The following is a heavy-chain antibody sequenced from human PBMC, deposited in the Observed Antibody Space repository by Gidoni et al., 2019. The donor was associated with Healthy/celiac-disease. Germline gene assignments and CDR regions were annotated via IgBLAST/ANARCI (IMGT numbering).Heavy chain of an antibody. J-gene: IGHJ5*02. D-gene: IGHD4-17*01. CDR2: INHSGST. CDR1: GGSFSGYY. Sequence: QVQLQQWGAGLLKPSETLSLTCAVYGGSFSGYYWSWIRQPPGQGLEWIGEINHSGSTNYNPSLKSRVTISVDTSKNQFSLKLSSVTAADTAVYYCARGGVTTVTTSWFDPWGQGTLVTVSS. V-gene: IGHV4-34*01. CDR3: ARGGVTTVTTSWFDP.